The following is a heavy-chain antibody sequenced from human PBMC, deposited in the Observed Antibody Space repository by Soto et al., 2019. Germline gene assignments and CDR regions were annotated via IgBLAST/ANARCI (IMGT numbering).Heavy chain of an antibody. J-gene: IGHJ4*02. CDR3: AREISGYFDY. D-gene: IGHD3-10*01. CDR2: ISFDGSNK. V-gene: IGHV3-30-3*01. Sequence: QVQLVESGGGVVQPGRSLRLSCAASGFTFSDFAMHWVRQAPGKGLGWVAFISFDGSNKLSADSVKGRFTISRDNSKNTVYLQMNSLTPEDTAVYYCAREISGYFDYWGQGTLVTVSS. CDR1: GFTFSDFA.